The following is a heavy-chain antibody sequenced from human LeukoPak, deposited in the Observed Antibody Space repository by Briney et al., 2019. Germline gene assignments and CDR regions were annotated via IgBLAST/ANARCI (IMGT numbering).Heavy chain of an antibody. CDR3: ARLPYCGGDCFPNWFDP. CDR2: IYPGDSDT. V-gene: IGHV5-51*01. D-gene: IGHD2-21*02. CDR1: GYRFSSDW. J-gene: IGHJ5*02. Sequence: GESLKISCKGSGYRFSSDWIGWVRHMPGKGLEWMGVIYPGDSDTRYSPSFQGQVTISADKSINTAYLQLRSLKASDTALYYCARLPYCGGDCFPNWFDPWGQGTLVTVSS.